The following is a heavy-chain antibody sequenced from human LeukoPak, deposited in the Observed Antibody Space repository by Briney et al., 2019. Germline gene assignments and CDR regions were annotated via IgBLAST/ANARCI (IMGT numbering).Heavy chain of an antibody. V-gene: IGHV4-34*01. J-gene: IGHJ4*02. D-gene: IGHD3-3*01. CDR3: ASIPYDFWSGYHQPYYFDY. CDR1: GGSFSGCY. CDR2: INHSGST. Sequence: SETLSLTCAVYGGSFSGCYWSWIRQPPGKGLEWIGEINHSGSTNYNPSLKSRVTISVDTSKNQFSLKLSSVTAADTAVYYCASIPYDFWSGYHQPYYFDYWGQGTLVTVSS.